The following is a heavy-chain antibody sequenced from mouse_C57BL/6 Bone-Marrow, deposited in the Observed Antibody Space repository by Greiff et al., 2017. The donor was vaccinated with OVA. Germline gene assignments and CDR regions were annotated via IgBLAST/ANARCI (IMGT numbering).Heavy chain of an antibody. V-gene: IGHV1-26*01. D-gene: IGHD2-3*01. CDR3: ARDDGYNYFDY. J-gene: IGHJ2*01. CDR2: INPNNGGT. Sequence: VQLQQSGPELVKPGASVKISCKASGYTFTDYHMNWVKQSHGKSLEWIGDINPNNGGTSYNQKFKGKATLTVDKSSSTAYMELRSLTSEDSAVYYCARDDGYNYFDYWGQGTTLTVSS. CDR1: GYTFTDYH.